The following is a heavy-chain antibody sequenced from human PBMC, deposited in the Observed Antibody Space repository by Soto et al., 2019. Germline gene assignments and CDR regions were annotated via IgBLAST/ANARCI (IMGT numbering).Heavy chain of an antibody. V-gene: IGHV3-7*04. D-gene: IGHD3-9*01. Sequence: GGSLRLSCAASGFTFSSYWMSWVRQAPGKGLEWVANIKQDGSEKYYVDSVKGRFTISRDNAKNSLYLQMNSLRAEDTAVYYCARAYYDILTGYYLGVGYSGQGTLVTVSS. CDR3: ARAYYDILTGYYLGVGY. CDR2: IKQDGSEK. CDR1: GFTFSSYW. J-gene: IGHJ4*02.